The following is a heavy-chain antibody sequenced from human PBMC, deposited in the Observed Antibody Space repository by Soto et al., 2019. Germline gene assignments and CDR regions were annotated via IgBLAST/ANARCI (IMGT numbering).Heavy chain of an antibody. CDR2: IIPLFGTT. V-gene: IGHV1-69*01. J-gene: IGHJ5*02. D-gene: IGHD6-13*01. CDR1: GGTFSSYA. Sequence: QVLLVQSGAEVKKPGSSVKVSCKASGGTFSSYAISWVRQAPGRGLEWMGGIIPLFGTTNYAQKFRGRVTVTADESTSTVYMALRSLRFEDTAVYYCARAHGSSWYNWFDPWGQGTLVTVSS. CDR3: ARAHGSSWYNWFDP.